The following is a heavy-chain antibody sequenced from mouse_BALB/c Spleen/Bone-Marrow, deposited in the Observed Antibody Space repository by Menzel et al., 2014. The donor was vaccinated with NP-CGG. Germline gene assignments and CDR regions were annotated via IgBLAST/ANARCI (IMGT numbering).Heavy chain of an antibody. CDR1: GFNIKDTY. CDR2: IDPANGNT. D-gene: IGHD4-1*01. V-gene: IGHV14-3*02. CDR3: ARAGRGRYFDG. Sequence: EVQVVESGAELVKPGASVKLPCTASGFNIKDTYMHWAKQRPEQGLEWIGRIDPANGNTKYDPKFQGKATITADTSSNTAYLQLSSLTSEDTAVYYCARAGRGRYFDGWGAGTTVTVSS. J-gene: IGHJ1*01.